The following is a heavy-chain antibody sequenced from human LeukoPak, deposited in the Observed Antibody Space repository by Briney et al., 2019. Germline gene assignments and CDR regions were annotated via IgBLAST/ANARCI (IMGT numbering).Heavy chain of an antibody. CDR2: IDHSGST. CDR1: GGSISSGGYS. V-gene: IGHV4-30-2*01. J-gene: IGHJ4*02. CDR3: ASIAANGYYFDY. Sequence: PSQTLSLTCAVPGGSISSGGYSRSWIRHPPGKCLECVGYIDHSGSTYYKPSLKSRVTTSVDRSKNQFSLKLSSVTAADTAVYYCASIAANGYYFDYWGQGTLVTVSS. D-gene: IGHD2-15*01.